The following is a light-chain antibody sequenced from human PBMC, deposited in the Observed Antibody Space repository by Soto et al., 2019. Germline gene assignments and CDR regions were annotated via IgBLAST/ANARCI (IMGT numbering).Light chain of an antibody. Sequence: QSALTQPASVSGSPGQTIIISCTGTSADIGDYDFVSWYQQLPGKAPKLLIYEVSHRPSGVSNRFSGSKSGNTAYLTISWLQAEDEGDYYCSSYTASSTRVFGTGTKVTVL. CDR2: EVS. CDR1: SADIGDYDF. CDR3: SSYTASSTRV. J-gene: IGLJ1*01. V-gene: IGLV2-14*01.